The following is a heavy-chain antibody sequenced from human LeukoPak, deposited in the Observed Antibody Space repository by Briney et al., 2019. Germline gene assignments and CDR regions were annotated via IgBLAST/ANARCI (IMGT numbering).Heavy chain of an antibody. CDR3: ARDRYFYWPHAADY. Sequence: GGSLRLSCAASGFTFSSYSMNWVRQAPGKGLEWVSSISSSSSYIYYADSVKGRFTISRDNAKNSPYLQMNSLRAEDTAVYYCARDRYFYWPHAADYWGQGTLVTVSS. CDR2: ISSSSSYI. J-gene: IGHJ4*02. CDR1: GFTFSSYS. V-gene: IGHV3-21*01. D-gene: IGHD3-9*01.